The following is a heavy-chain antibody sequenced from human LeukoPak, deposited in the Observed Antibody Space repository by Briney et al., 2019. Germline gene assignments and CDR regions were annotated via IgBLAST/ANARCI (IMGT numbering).Heavy chain of an antibody. V-gene: IGHV3-23*01. Sequence: GGSLRLSCAASGFTFSSYAMSWVRQAPGKGLEWVSAISGSGGSTYYADSVKGRFTISRDNSKNTLYLQMNSLRAEATAVYYCARSPAVPGFVSVDYWGQGTLVTVSS. J-gene: IGHJ4*02. CDR2: ISGSGGST. CDR1: GFTFSSYA. D-gene: IGHD6-19*01. CDR3: ARSPAVPGFVSVDY.